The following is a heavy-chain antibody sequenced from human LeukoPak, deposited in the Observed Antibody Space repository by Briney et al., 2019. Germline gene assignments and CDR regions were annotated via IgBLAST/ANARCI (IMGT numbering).Heavy chain of an antibody. Sequence: GGSLRLSCVASGFTFNTYAMSWVRQAPGKGLEWVSGISVSGGRTDYADSVKGRFTISRDNSKNTLYLQMNSLRAEDTAVYYCAKRGPGYDKSTYPPHYFDYWGQGTLVTVSS. V-gene: IGHV3-23*01. CDR2: ISVSGGRT. D-gene: IGHD3-22*01. CDR3: AKRGPGYDKSTYPPHYFDY. CDR1: GFTFNTYA. J-gene: IGHJ4*02.